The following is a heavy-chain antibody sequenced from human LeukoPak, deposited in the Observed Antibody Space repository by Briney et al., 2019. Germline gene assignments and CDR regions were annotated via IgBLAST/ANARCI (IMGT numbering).Heavy chain of an antibody. J-gene: IGHJ4*02. D-gene: IGHD5-12*01. Sequence: PSETLSLTCAVSGGSISSGGYSWSWIRQPPGKGLEWIVYIYHSGGIYYNPSLKSRVTISVDRSKNQFSLKLSSVTAADTAVYYCARVGTPGYSGYDHWGQGTLVTVSS. V-gene: IGHV4-30-2*01. CDR2: IYHSGGI. CDR1: GGSISSGGYS. CDR3: ARVGTPGYSGYDH.